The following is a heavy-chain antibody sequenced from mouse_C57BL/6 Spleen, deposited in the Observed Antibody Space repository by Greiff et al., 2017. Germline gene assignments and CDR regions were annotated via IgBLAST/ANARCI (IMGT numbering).Heavy chain of an antibody. J-gene: IGHJ4*01. D-gene: IGHD1-1*01. CDR3: ARWVTTVVEGDYYAMDY. CDR2: IYPGSGST. Sequence: VQLQQPGAELVKPGASVKMSCKASGYTFTSYWITWVKQRPGQGLEWIGDIYPGSGSTNYNEKFKSKATLTVDTSSSTAYMQLSSLTSEDSAVYYCARWVTTVVEGDYYAMDYWGQGTSVTVSS. CDR1: GYTFTSYW. V-gene: IGHV1-55*01.